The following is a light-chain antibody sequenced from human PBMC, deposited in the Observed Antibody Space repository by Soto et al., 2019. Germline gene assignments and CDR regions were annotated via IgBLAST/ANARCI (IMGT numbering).Light chain of an antibody. J-gene: IGKJ3*01. V-gene: IGKV4-1*01. CDR2: WAS. CDR1: QSVLYSSNNKNY. Sequence: DIVMTQSPDSLAVSLGERATINCKSSQSVLYSSNNKNYLAWYQQKLGQPPHLLIYWASTRESGVPDRFSGSGSGTDFTLTIGGLQAEDVGVYYCQQYYSTPSFGTGNKVDIK. CDR3: QQYYSTPS.